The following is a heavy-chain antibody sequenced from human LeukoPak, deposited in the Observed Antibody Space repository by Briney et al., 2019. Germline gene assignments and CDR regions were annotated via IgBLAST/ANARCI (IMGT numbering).Heavy chain of an antibody. CDR3: ARTTSSGSYYFDY. D-gene: IGHD1-26*01. V-gene: IGHV4-59*01. CDR2: IYYSGSA. Sequence: SETLSLTCTVSGGSISSYYWSWIRQPPGKGLEWIGYIYYSGSANYNPSLKSRVTISVDTSKNQFSLKLSSVTAADTAVYYCARTTSSGSYYFDYWGQGTLVTVSS. CDR1: GGSISSYY. J-gene: IGHJ4*02.